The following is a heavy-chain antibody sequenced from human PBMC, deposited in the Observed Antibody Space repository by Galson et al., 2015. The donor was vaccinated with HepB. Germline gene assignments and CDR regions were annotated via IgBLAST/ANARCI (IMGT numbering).Heavy chain of an antibody. Sequence: SVKVSCKVSGYTLTELSMHWVRQAPGKGLEWMGGFDPEDGETIYAQKFQGRVTMTEDTSTDTAYMELSSLRSEDTAVYYCATDSRPPRAEPGFGIRDGYNYVPASGAFDIWGQGTMVTVSS. J-gene: IGHJ3*02. CDR1: GYTLTELS. D-gene: IGHD5-24*01. V-gene: IGHV1-24*01. CDR2: FDPEDGET. CDR3: ATDSRPPRAEPGFGIRDGYNYVPASGAFDI.